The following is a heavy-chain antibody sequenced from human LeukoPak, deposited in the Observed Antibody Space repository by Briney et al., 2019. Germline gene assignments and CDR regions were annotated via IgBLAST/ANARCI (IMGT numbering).Heavy chain of an antibody. CDR1: GGPFSSYA. D-gene: IGHD4-23*01. V-gene: IGHV1-69*05. Sequence: SVKVSCKASGGPFSSYAISWVRQAPGQGLEWMGRIIPIFGTANYAQKFQGRVTITTDESTITAYMELSSLRSEDTAVYYCARGDYGGNPWNFDYWGQGTLVTVSS. CDR3: ARGDYGGNPWNFDY. J-gene: IGHJ4*02. CDR2: IIPIFGTA.